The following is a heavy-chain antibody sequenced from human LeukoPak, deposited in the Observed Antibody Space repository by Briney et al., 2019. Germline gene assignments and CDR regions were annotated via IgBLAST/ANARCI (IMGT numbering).Heavy chain of an antibody. CDR1: GGSFSGYY. CDR2: INHSGST. Sequence: SETLSLTCAVYGGSFSGYYWSWIRQPPGKGLEWIGEINHSGSTNYNPSLKSRVTISVDTSKNQFSLKLSSVTAADTAVYYCARYYSSSWYWDYYGMDVWGQGTTVTVSS. CDR3: ARYYSSSWYWDYYGMDV. D-gene: IGHD6-13*01. V-gene: IGHV4-34*01. J-gene: IGHJ6*02.